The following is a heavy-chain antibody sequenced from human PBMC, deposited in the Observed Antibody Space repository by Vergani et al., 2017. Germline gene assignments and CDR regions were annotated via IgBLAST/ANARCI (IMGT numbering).Heavy chain of an antibody. V-gene: IGHV4-39*01. J-gene: IGHJ5*02. D-gene: IGHD5-18*01. CDR3: ARGRYPIQLWSRLASGHWFDP. CDR2: IYYSGST. CDR1: GGSISSSSYY. Sequence: QLQLQESGPGLVKPSETLSLTCTVSGGSISSSSYYWGWIRQPPGKGLEWIGSIYYSGSTYYNPSLKSRVTISVDTSKNQFSLKLSSVTAADTAVYYCARGRYPIQLWSRLASGHWFDPWGQGTLVTVSS.